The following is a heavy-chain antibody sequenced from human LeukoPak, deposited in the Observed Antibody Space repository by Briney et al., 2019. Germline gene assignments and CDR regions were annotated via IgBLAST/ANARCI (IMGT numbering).Heavy chain of an antibody. CDR2: IKQDETEK. V-gene: IGHV3-7*01. J-gene: IGHJ4*02. CDR1: GFTFSNFW. CDR3: AGGYNFDY. Sequence: GGSLRLSCTASGFTFSNFWMGWVRQAPGKGLEWVANIKQDETEKFYLGSVKGRFTISRDDAKNSLYLQMNSLRAEDTAVYYCAGGYNFDYWGQGTLVTVSS. D-gene: IGHD5-24*01.